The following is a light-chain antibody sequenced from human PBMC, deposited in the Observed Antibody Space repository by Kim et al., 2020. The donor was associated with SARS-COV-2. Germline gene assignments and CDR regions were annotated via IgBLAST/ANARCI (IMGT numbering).Light chain of an antibody. Sequence: VSPGQTASITCSGNKLGNTFASWYQQKPGQSPVLVIFEDNRRPSGILERFSGSKSGNTATLTITGTQPLDEADYYCQAWDSSTYVFGPGTKVTVL. J-gene: IGLJ1*01. CDR3: QAWDSSTYV. V-gene: IGLV3-1*01. CDR1: KLGNTF. CDR2: EDN.